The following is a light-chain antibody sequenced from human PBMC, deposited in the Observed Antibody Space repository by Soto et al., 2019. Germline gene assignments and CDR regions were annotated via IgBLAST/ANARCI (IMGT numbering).Light chain of an antibody. V-gene: IGKV1-9*01. Sequence: DIQLTQSPSFLSASVGDRVTITCRASQGISSYLAWYQQKPGKAPKLLIYAASTLQSAVPSRFSGSGSGTEFTLTISSLQPEDFATYYCQQLNSYPLFGQGTKLEIK. J-gene: IGKJ2*01. CDR1: QGISSY. CDR3: QQLNSYPL. CDR2: AAS.